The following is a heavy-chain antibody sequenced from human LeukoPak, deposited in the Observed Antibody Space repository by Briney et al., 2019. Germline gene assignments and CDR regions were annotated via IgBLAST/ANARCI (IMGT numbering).Heavy chain of an antibody. Sequence: GESLKISCKGSGYSFTSYWIGWVRQMPGKGLEWMGIIYPGDSDTRYSPSFQGQVTISADKSISTAYLQWSSLKASDTAMYYCARQVSHYDFWSGYYFDPWGQGTLVTVSS. V-gene: IGHV5-51*01. CDR2: IYPGDSDT. CDR1: GYSFTSYW. J-gene: IGHJ5*02. CDR3: ARQVSHYDFWSGYYFDP. D-gene: IGHD3-3*01.